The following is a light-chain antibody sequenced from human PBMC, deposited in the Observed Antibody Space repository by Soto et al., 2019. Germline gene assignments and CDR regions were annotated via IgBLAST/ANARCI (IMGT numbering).Light chain of an antibody. CDR2: GTS. J-gene: IGKJ3*01. Sequence: EIVLTQSPGTLSLSPGERATLSCRASQSVSSKYLAWYQQKPGQAPRVLIYGTSIRASGVPERFSGGGSGIDFTLTITRLEPEDFAVYYCQQYGSSLFTFGPGTKVDIK. V-gene: IGKV3-20*01. CDR3: QQYGSSLFT. CDR1: QSVSSKY.